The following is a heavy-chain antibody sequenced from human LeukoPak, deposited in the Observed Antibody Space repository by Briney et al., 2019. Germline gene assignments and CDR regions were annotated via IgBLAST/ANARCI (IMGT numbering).Heavy chain of an antibody. CDR1: GYTFTSHY. Sequence: ASVKISCKASGYTFTSHYVHWVRQAPGQGLEWMGIIHPSGGNPRSTENFQGRVTMTRDTSTSTVYLELRSLTSQDTAVYYCAGDCSSTACQGPVLDFWGQGTLVTVSS. CDR2: IHPSGGNP. V-gene: IGHV1-46*01. CDR3: AGDCSSTACQGPVLDF. J-gene: IGHJ4*02. D-gene: IGHD6-13*01.